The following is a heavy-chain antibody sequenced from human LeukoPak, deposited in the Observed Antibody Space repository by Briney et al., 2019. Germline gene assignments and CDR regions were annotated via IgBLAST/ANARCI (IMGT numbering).Heavy chain of an antibody. V-gene: IGHV4-34*01. CDR1: GGSFSGYY. CDR2: INHSGST. J-gene: IGHJ4*02. D-gene: IGHD5-18*01. CDR3: ARGAAMVTGGFDY. Sequence: NSSETLSLTCAVYGGSFSGYYWSWIRQPPGKGLEWIGEINHSGSTNYNPSLKSRVTISVDTSKNQFSLKLSSVTAADTAVYYCARGAAMVTGGFDYWGQGTLVTVSS.